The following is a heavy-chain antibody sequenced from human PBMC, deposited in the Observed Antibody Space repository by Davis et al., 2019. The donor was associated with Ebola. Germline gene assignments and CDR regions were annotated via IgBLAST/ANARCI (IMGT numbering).Heavy chain of an antibody. J-gene: IGHJ1*01. CDR1: GGSVSSGSYT. CDR2: PYNSGST. Sequence: PSETLSLTCTVSGGSVSSGSYTWSWTRRPPGKEWRWIGNPYNSGSTNYNPSLKSRVTISVDTSKNQFSLKLSSVTAADTAVYYCARVRYAEQESPYDFWSGRAEYFQHWGQGTLVTVSS. V-gene: IGHV4-61*01. CDR3: ARVRYAEQESPYDFWSGRAEYFQH. D-gene: IGHD3-3*01.